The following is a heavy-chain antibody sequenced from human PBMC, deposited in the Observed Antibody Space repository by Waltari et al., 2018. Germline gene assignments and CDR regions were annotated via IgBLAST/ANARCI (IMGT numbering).Heavy chain of an antibody. V-gene: IGHV4-39*07. CDR3: ARRGYGDYVNQAFDI. CDR1: GGSIRSSSYY. Sequence: QLQLQESGPGLVKPSETLSLTCTVSGGSIRSSSYYWGWIRQPPGKGLEWIGSIYYSGSTYYNPSLKSQVTISVDTSKNQFSLKLSSVTAADTAVYYCARRGYGDYVNQAFDIWGQGTMVTVSS. D-gene: IGHD4-17*01. CDR2: IYYSGST. J-gene: IGHJ3*02.